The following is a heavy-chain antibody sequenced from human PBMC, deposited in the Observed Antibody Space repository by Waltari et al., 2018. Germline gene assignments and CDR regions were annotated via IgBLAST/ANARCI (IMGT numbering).Heavy chain of an antibody. CDR1: GFTFSSYS. CDR3: ARADRGGSYYPFDY. Sequence: EVQLVESGGGLVKPGGSLRLSCAASGFTFSSYSMNWVRQAPGKGLEWVSSISSSSSYIYYADSVKGRFTISRDNAKNSLYLQMNSLRAEDTAVYYCARADRGGSYYPFDYWGQGTLVTVSP. D-gene: IGHD1-26*01. V-gene: IGHV3-21*01. J-gene: IGHJ4*02. CDR2: ISSSSSYI.